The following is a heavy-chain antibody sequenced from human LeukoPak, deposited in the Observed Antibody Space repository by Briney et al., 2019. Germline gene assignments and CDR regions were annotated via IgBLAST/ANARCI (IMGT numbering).Heavy chain of an antibody. CDR1: GFTFDSYW. D-gene: IGHD6-13*01. Sequence: GGSLRLSCAASGFTFDSYWMHWVRQAPGKGLVWVSGINSDGEATSYADSVKGRFTISRDNAKNTLFLQMNSLRVEDTAVYYCAKLSSYWSFDYWGQGSLVTVSS. J-gene: IGHJ4*02. CDR3: AKLSSYWSFDY. V-gene: IGHV3-74*01. CDR2: INSDGEAT.